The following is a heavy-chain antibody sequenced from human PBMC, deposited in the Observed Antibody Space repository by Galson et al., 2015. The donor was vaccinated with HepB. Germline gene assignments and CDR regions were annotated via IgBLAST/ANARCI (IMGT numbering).Heavy chain of an antibody. CDR3: AGGPPRERDIWSRHYTRPDF. V-gene: IGHV3-33*01. Sequence: SLRLSCAASGFTFSHYGMHWVRQAPGKGLEWVAVIWYDGDPKYYADSVKGRFTASRDTSKSTLYLQMNSLRVGDTAVYYCAGGPPRERDIWSRHYTRPDFWGQGTLVTVSS. J-gene: IGHJ4*02. D-gene: IGHD3-3*01. CDR2: IWYDGDPK. CDR1: GFTFSHYG.